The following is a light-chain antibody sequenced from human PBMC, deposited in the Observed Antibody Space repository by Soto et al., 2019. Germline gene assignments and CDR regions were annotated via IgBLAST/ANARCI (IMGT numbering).Light chain of an antibody. V-gene: IGKV1-5*03. CDR3: QRYDTYPPMWT. CDR2: EAS. J-gene: IGKJ1*01. CDR1: QSINW. Sequence: DIQLAQSPSTLSASVGDRITITCRATQSINWLAWYQQKPGKAPKLLIFEASLLESGVPSRFSGSGYGTGFTLTLSSLQPDDFGTDYCQRYDTYPPMWTFGQGTKVDVK.